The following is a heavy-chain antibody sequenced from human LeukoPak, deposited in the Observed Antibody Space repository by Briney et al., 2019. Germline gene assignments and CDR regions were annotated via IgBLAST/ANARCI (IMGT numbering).Heavy chain of an antibody. CDR1: GYRFTDNY. Sequence: ASVKVSCKVSGYRFTDNYIHWVRQTPGQGLEWMGWINPNTGATHYAPKFHDRVTMTRDTSIRTAYMEVSRLRSDDTAVYYCARSPDILTGENFDYWGQGTLVTVSS. CDR2: INPNTGAT. V-gene: IGHV1-2*02. J-gene: IGHJ4*02. D-gene: IGHD3-9*01. CDR3: ARSPDILTGENFDY.